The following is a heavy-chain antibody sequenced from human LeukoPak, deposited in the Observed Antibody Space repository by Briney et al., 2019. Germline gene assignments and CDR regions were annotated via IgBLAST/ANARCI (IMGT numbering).Heavy chain of an antibody. J-gene: IGHJ6*03. D-gene: IGHD1-14*01. V-gene: IGHV4-59*01. CDR1: GGSISSYY. Sequence: SETLSLTCTVSGGSISSYYWSWIRQPPGKGLEWIGYIYYSGSTNYNPSLKSRVTISVDTSKNQFSLKLSSVTAADTAVYYCASLPGYYYYYYMDVWGKGTTVTVSS. CDR3: ASLPGYYYYYYMDV. CDR2: IYYSGST.